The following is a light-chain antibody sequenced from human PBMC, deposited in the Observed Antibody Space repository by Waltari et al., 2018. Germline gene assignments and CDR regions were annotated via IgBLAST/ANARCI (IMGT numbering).Light chain of an antibody. V-gene: IGLV2-14*03. CDR1: SSDVGSYYF. J-gene: IGLJ2*01. Sequence: QSVLTQPASVSGSPGQTITIPCTGTSSDVGSYYFFTWYQQHPGKAPKLIIFNVSNRPSGVSNRFSGSNSGNTASLTISGLQAEDEADFYCSSFSSGSTPVVFGGGTMLTVL. CDR3: SSFSSGSTPVV. CDR2: NVS.